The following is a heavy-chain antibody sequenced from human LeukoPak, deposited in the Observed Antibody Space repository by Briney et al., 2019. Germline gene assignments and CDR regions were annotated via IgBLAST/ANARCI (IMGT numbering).Heavy chain of an antibody. CDR3: AKVISSGFYSSAFDI. D-gene: IGHD3-22*01. CDR2: IRIDESNE. V-gene: IGHV3-30*02. CDR1: GFTFSTYG. J-gene: IGHJ3*02. Sequence: GGSLRLSCTASGFTFSTYGIHWVRQAPGKGLEWVAFIRIDESNEYYVDSVKGRFTISRDNSKNTLYLQMDSLSVEDTAVYFCAKVISSGFYSSAFDIWGQGTMVTVSS.